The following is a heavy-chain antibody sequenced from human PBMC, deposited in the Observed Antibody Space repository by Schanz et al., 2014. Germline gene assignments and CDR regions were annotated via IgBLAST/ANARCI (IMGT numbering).Heavy chain of an antibody. CDR1: GFAFRDYY. Sequence: VQMVESGGGVVQPGRSLRLSCAASGFAFRDYYMSWIRQAPGKGLEWVSAISGSGGSTYYADSVKGRFTISRDNSENTLYLQMNSLSADDTAVFYCAKQIHYDILTVTRNWGQGTLVTVSS. V-gene: IGHV3-23*04. D-gene: IGHD3-9*01. CDR3: AKQIHYDILTVTRN. J-gene: IGHJ4*02. CDR2: ISGSGGST.